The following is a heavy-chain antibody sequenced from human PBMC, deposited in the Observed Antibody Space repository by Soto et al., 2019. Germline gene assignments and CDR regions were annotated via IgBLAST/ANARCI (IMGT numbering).Heavy chain of an antibody. Sequence: GASVKVSCKASGYTFTSYYMHWVRQAPGQGLEWMGIINPSGGSTSYAQKFQGRVTMTRDTSTSTVYMELSSLRSEDTAVYYCAREGPGYCSGGSCYSGMSDAFDIWGQGTMVTVSS. CDR2: INPSGGST. J-gene: IGHJ3*02. V-gene: IGHV1-46*03. CDR3: AREGPGYCSGGSCYSGMSDAFDI. D-gene: IGHD2-15*01. CDR1: GYTFTSYY.